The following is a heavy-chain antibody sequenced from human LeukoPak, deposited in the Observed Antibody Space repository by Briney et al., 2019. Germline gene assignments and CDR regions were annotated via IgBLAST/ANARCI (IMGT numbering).Heavy chain of an antibody. CDR1: GGSISSGGYS. D-gene: IGHD3-10*01. CDR3: ARSETYYYGSGSSNWFDP. Sequence: SQTLSLTCTVSGGSISSGGYSWSWIRQHPGKGLEWIGYIYYSGSTYYNPSLKSRVTISVDTSKNQFSLKLSSVTAADTAVYYCARSETYYYGSGSSNWFDPWGQGTLVTVSS. V-gene: IGHV4-31*03. CDR2: IYYSGST. J-gene: IGHJ5*02.